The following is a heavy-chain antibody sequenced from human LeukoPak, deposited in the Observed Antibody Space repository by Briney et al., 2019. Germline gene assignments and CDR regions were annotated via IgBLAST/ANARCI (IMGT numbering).Heavy chain of an antibody. J-gene: IGHJ4*02. CDR2: IYTSGST. V-gene: IGHV4-4*09. Sequence: SETLSLTCTVSGGSISSYYWSWIRQPPGKGLEWSGYIYTSGSTNYNPSLKSRVTISVDTSKNQFSLKLSSVTAADTAVYYCARRAYYSGSFAGYYFDYWGQGTLVTISS. CDR1: GGSISSYY. CDR3: ARRAYYSGSFAGYYFDY. D-gene: IGHD1-26*01.